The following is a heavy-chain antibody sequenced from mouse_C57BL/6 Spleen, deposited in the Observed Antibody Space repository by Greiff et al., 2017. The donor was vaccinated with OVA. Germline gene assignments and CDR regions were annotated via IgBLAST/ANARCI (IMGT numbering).Heavy chain of an antibody. Sequence: EVKLVESGGGLVKPGGSLKLSCAASGFTFSDYGMHWVRQAPEKGLEWVAYISSGSSTNYYADTVKGRFTISRDNAKNTLFLQMTSLRSEDTAMYYCAILDAMDYWGQGTSVTVSS. CDR3: AILDAMDY. CDR2: ISSGSSTN. V-gene: IGHV5-17*01. D-gene: IGHD1-1*01. CDR1: GFTFSDYG. J-gene: IGHJ4*01.